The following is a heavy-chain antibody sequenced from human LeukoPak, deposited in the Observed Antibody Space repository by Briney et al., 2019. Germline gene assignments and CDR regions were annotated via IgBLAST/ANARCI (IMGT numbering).Heavy chain of an antibody. CDR1: GFTFTNAW. D-gene: IGHD3-22*01. J-gene: IGHJ4*02. CDR2: IKSKTDGGTA. V-gene: IGHV3-15*01. Sequence: GGSLRLSCAASGFTFTNAWMSWVRQAPGKGLEWVSRIKSKTDGGTADYAAPVKGRFTISRDDSKNTLYLQMNSLKTEDTAVYYCTKYYYDSSGYLYYFDYWGQGTLVTVSS. CDR3: TKYYYDSSGYLYYFDY.